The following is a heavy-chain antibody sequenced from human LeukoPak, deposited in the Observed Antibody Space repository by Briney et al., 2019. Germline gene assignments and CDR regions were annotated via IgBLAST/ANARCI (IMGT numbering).Heavy chain of an antibody. CDR1: GYSISSAFY. Sequence: SEILSLTCTVSGYSISSAFYWGWIRQPPEKGLEWVGFLYHSGGTYYNPSLKSRLNMSIDTSKNQFSLKLTSVTAADTAVYYCARADYGDYVFWGQGTLVTVSS. J-gene: IGHJ4*02. CDR2: LYHSGGT. CDR3: ARADYGDYVF. D-gene: IGHD4-17*01. V-gene: IGHV4-38-2*02.